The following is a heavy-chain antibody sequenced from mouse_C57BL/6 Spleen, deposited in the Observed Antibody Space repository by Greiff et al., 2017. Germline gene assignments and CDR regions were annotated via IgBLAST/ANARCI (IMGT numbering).Heavy chain of an antibody. J-gene: IGHJ3*01. CDR3: ASLQGGDAWFAY. CDR2: IWSGGST. V-gene: IGHV2-2*01. CDR1: GFSLTSYG. D-gene: IGHD3-3*01. Sequence: VQLVESGPGLVQPSQSLSITCTVSGFSLTSYGVHWVRQSPGKGLEWLGVIWSGGSTDYNAAFISRLSISKDNSKSQVFFKMNSLEADDTAIYYGASLQGGDAWFAYWGQGTLVTVAA.